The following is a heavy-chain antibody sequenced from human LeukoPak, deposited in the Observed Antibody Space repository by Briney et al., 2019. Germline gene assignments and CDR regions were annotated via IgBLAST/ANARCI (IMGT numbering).Heavy chain of an antibody. CDR1: GYSFTSYW. J-gene: IGHJ3*02. CDR3: ASTLHGGGSDLDAFDI. CDR2: IYPGDSDT. Sequence: GESLKISCKGSGYSFTSYWIGWVRQMPGKGLEWMGIIYPGDSDTRYSPSFQGQVTISADKSISTAYLQWSSLKASDTAMYYRASTLHGGGSDLDAFDIWGQGTLVTVSS. V-gene: IGHV5-51*01. D-gene: IGHD2-15*01.